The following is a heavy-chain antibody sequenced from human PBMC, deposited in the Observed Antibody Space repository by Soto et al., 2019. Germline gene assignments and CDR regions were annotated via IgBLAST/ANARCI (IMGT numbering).Heavy chain of an antibody. Sequence: SETLSLTCAVSGGSISSGGYSWSWIRQPPGKGLEWIGYIYHSGSTYYNPSLQSRVTISVDRSKNQFSLKLSSVTAADTAVYYCARVPDRWGQGTLVTVSS. J-gene: IGHJ5*02. CDR3: ARVPDR. CDR1: GGSISSGGYS. CDR2: IYHSGST. D-gene: IGHD2-2*01. V-gene: IGHV4-30-2*01.